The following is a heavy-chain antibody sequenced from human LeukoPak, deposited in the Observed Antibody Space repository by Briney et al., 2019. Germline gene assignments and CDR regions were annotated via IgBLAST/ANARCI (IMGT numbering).Heavy chain of an antibody. Sequence: GGSLRLSCTASDFTFSSNWMYWVCQAPGKGLVWVSRISSDGSYTSYADSVKGRFTISRDNAKNTLYLQMNNLRPEDTAVYYCGRGFGTTWGQGTLVSVSS. CDR2: ISSDGSYT. J-gene: IGHJ4*02. V-gene: IGHV3-74*01. CDR3: GRGFGTT. D-gene: IGHD1-1*01. CDR1: DFTFSSNW.